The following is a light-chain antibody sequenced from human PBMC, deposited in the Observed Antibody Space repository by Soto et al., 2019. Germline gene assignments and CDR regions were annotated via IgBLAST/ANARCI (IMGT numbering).Light chain of an antibody. J-gene: IGKJ1*01. CDR1: QYINTR. CDR3: HQRQSWPRT. V-gene: IGKV3-11*01. CDR2: QTS. Sequence: ENVLTQSPATLSSFPGDRVTLSCRASQYINTRLAWYQHRPGQAPRLLIYQTSIRAAGIPARFSASGSATDFTLTISDVQPEDFALYYCHQRQSWPRTFGQGTKVDIK.